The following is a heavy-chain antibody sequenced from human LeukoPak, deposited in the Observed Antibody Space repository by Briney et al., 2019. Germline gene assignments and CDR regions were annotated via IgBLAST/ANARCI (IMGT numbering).Heavy chain of an antibody. CDR2: INHSGST. J-gene: IGHJ4*02. CDR3: ASIFGYSSGWLNDY. CDR1: GGSFSGYY. D-gene: IGHD6-19*01. V-gene: IGHV4-34*01. Sequence: ETLSLTCAVYGGSFSGYYWSWIRQPPGKGLEWIGEINHSGSTNYNPSLKSRVTISVNTSKNQFSLKLSPVTAADTAVYYCASIFGYSSGWLNDYWGQGTLVTVSS.